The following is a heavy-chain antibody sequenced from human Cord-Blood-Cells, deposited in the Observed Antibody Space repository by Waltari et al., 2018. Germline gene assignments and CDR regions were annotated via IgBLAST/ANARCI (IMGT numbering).Heavy chain of an antibody. CDR2: ST. CDR3: ARAGATYPVREVRYSSSSQTLDY. V-gene: IGHV4-4*02. Sequence: STNYNPSLKSRVTISVDKSKNQFSLKLSSVTAADTAVYYCARAGATYPVREVRYSSSSQTLDYWGQGTLVTVSS. D-gene: IGHD6-6*01. J-gene: IGHJ4*02.